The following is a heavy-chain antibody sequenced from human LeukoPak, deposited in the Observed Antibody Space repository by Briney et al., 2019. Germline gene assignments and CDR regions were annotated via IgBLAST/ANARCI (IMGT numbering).Heavy chain of an antibody. CDR3: ARVYSGYDSAYFEY. J-gene: IGHJ4*02. CDR1: GYTFTSYG. CDR2: ISAYNGNT. V-gene: IGHV1-18*01. Sequence: ASVKVSCKASGYTFTSYGISWVRQAPGQGLEWMGWISAYNGNTNYAQKLQGRVTMTPDTSTSTAYMELRSLRSDDTAVYYCARVYSGYDSAYFEYWGQGTLVTVSS. D-gene: IGHD5-12*01.